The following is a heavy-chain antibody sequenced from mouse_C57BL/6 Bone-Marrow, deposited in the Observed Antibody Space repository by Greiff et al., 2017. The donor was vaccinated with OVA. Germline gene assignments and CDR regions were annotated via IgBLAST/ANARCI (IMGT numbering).Heavy chain of an antibody. Sequence: EVQLQESGAELVRPGASVKLSCTASGFNIKDDYMHWVKQRPEQGLEWIGWIDPENGDTEYASKFQGKATITADTSSNTAYLQLSSLTSEDTAVYYYTTRSSGYTLDYWGQGTTLTVSS. CDR2: IDPENGDT. J-gene: IGHJ2*01. CDR1: GFNIKDDY. V-gene: IGHV14-4*01. CDR3: TTRSSGYTLDY. D-gene: IGHD3-2*02.